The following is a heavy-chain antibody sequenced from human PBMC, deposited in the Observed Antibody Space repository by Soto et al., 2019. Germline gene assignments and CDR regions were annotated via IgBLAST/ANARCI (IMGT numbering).Heavy chain of an antibody. V-gene: IGHV3-23*01. J-gene: IGHJ4*02. D-gene: IGHD3-22*01. CDR2: ISYGGGTT. CDR3: AKNPGYYYDSTGYHFDY. CDR1: EFTFSNYA. Sequence: EVPLLESGGGLVKPGGSLRLSCAASEFTFSNYAMSWVRQAPGKGLEWVSAISYGGGTTYYADSVKGRFTISRDNSKNTLYLKMNSLRAEDTAVYYCAKNPGYYYDSTGYHFDYWGQGTLVTVSS.